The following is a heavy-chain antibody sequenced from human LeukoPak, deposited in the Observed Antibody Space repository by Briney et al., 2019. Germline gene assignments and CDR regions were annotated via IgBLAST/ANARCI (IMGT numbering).Heavy chain of an antibody. CDR1: GYTFTSYA. CDR3: AREDFGVVIISYNPFDY. CDR2: INTNTGNP. V-gene: IGHV7-4-1*02. Sequence: GASVKVSCKASGYTFTSYAMNWVRQAPGQGLEWMGWINTNTGNPTYAQGFTGRFVFSLDTSVSTAYLQISSLKAEDTAVYYCAREDFGVVIISYNPFDYWGQGTLVTVSS. D-gene: IGHD3-3*01. J-gene: IGHJ4*02.